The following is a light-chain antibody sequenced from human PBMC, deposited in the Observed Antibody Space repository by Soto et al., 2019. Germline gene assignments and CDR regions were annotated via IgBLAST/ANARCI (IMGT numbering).Light chain of an antibody. CDR2: WAS. Sequence: DIVMTQSPDSLAVSLGEGATINCKSSQSVLYSSNNKNYLAWYQQKPGQPPKLLIYWASTRESGVPDRFSGSGSGTDFTLTISSLQAEDVAVYFCQQYRTTPYTFGQGTKLEIK. CDR1: QSVLYSSNNKNY. CDR3: QQYRTTPYT. V-gene: IGKV4-1*01. J-gene: IGKJ2*01.